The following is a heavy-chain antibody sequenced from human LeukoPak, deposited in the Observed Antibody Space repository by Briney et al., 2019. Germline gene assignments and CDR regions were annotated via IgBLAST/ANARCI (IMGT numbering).Heavy chain of an antibody. CDR3: ARPSGSQYGWLVGEDY. CDR2: IYPGDSDT. CDR1: GYSFTSYW. V-gene: IGHV5-51*01. Sequence: GESLQISCKGSGYSFTSYWIGWVRQMPGKGLGWMGIIYPGDSDTRYSPSFQGQVTISADTSISTAYLQWSSLKASDTAMYYCARPSGSQYGWLVGEDYRGQGTLVTVSS. J-gene: IGHJ4*02. D-gene: IGHD6-19*01.